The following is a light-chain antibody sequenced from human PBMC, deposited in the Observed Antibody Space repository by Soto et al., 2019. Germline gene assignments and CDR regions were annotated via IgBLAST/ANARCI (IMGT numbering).Light chain of an antibody. V-gene: IGKV1-8*01. J-gene: IGKJ1*01. Sequence: AIRMTQSPSSLSASTGDRVTITCRASQGISSYLAWYQQKPGKAPKLLIYAASTLQSGVPSRFSGSGSGTDFTLTISCLQSEDFATYYCQPYYSYSVTFGQGTKVDIK. CDR2: AAS. CDR3: QPYYSYSVT. CDR1: QGISSY.